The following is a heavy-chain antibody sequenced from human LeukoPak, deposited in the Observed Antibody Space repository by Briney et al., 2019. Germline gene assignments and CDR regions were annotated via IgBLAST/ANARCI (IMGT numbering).Heavy chain of an antibody. CDR1: GYTFTSYG. CDR3: ARLVLRYFGWLSFGPDYYYYGMDV. CDR2: ISAYNGNT. J-gene: IGHJ6*02. D-gene: IGHD3-9*01. Sequence: ASVKVSCKASGYTFTSYGISWARQAPGQGLEWMGWISAYNGNTNYAQKLQGRVTMTTDTSTSTAYMELRSLRSDDTAVYYCARLVLRYFGWLSFGPDYYYYGMDVWGQGTTVTVSS. V-gene: IGHV1-18*01.